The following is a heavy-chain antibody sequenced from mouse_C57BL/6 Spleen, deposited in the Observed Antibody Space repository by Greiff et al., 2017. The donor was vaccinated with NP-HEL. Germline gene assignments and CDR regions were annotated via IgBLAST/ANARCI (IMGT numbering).Heavy chain of an antibody. CDR2: IYPGSGNT. V-gene: IGHV1-66*01. Sequence: QVQLKQSGPELVKPGASVKISCKASGYSFTSYYIHWVKQRPGQGLEWIGWIYPGSGNTKYNEKFKGKATLTADTSSSTAYMQLSSLTSEDSAVYYCARRGDSSGYWFAYWGQGTLVTVSA. J-gene: IGHJ3*01. D-gene: IGHD3-2*02. CDR1: GYSFTSYY. CDR3: ARRGDSSGYWFAY.